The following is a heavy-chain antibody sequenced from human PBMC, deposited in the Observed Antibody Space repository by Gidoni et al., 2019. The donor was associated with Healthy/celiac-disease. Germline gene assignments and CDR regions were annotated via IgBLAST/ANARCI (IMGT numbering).Heavy chain of an antibody. D-gene: IGHD6-13*01. CDR1: GFTLRSYA. J-gene: IGHJ4*02. CDR3: AKGGSSWYSHLWHFDY. Sequence: EVQLLESGGGLVQPGGALRLSCAASGFTLRSYAMSWVREAPGKGLGCVSAISGSGGSTYNADCVRGRFTISRDNSKNTLYLQMNSLRAEDTAVYYCAKGGSSWYSHLWHFDYWGQGTLVTVSS. CDR2: ISGSGGST. V-gene: IGHV3-23*01.